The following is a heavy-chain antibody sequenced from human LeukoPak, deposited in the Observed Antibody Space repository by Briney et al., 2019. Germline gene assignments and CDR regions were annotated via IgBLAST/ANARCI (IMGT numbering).Heavy chain of an antibody. J-gene: IGHJ6*03. D-gene: IGHD5-24*01. CDR1: GGSISSYY. Sequence: PSETLSLTCTVSGGSISSYYWSWIRQPAGKGLEWIGRIYTSGSTNYNPSLKSRVTMSVDTSKNQFSLKLSSVTAADTAVYYCARDARSIEMATIYYYYYMDVWGKGTTVTVSS. CDR2: IYTSGST. V-gene: IGHV4-4*07. CDR3: ARDARSIEMATIYYYYYMDV.